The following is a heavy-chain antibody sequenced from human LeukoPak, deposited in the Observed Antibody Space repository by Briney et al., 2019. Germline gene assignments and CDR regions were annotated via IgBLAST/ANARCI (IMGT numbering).Heavy chain of an antibody. CDR1: GFTFSSYW. D-gene: IGHD6-25*01. CDR2: IKQDGSEK. J-gene: IGHJ6*03. Sequence: PGGSLRLSCAASGFTFSSYWMSWVRQAPGKGLEWVATIKQDGSEKYYGDSVKGRFTISRDNAKNSLYLQMNSLRAEDTAVYYCVRESERQTASDYFYYMGVWGKGTTVTVSS. CDR3: VRESERQTASDYFYYMGV. V-gene: IGHV3-7*01.